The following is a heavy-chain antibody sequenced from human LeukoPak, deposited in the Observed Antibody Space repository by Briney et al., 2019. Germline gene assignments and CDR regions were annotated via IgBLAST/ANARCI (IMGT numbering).Heavy chain of an antibody. D-gene: IGHD4/OR15-4a*01. Sequence: GASVKVSCKASGYTFTSYDINWVRQATGQGLEWMGWMNPNSGNTGYAQKFQGRVTMARNTSISTAYMELSRLGSDDTAVYYCAQSANYYYFDYGGKGTLVTVSS. CDR1: GYTFTSYD. CDR3: AQSANYYYFDY. CDR2: MNPNSGNT. J-gene: IGHJ4*02. V-gene: IGHV1-8*01.